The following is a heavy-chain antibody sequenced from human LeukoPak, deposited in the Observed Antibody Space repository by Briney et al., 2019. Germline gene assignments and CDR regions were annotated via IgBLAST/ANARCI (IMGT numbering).Heavy chain of an antibody. Sequence: GASVKVSCKASGYTFTSYGISWVRQAPGQGLEWMGWISAYNGNTNYAQKLQGRVTMTRDTSISTAYMELSRLRSDDTAVYYCAREHSSSSGKVFDYWGQGTLVTVSS. V-gene: IGHV1-18*01. CDR2: ISAYNGNT. J-gene: IGHJ4*02. CDR3: AREHSSSSGKVFDY. CDR1: GYTFTSYG. D-gene: IGHD6-6*01.